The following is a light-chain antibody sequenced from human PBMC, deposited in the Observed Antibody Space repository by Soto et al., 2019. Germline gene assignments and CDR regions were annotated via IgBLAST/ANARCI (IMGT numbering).Light chain of an antibody. J-gene: IGLJ1*01. CDR3: CSYAGSYTYV. V-gene: IGLV2-11*01. CDR1: SSDVGGYNY. Sequence: QSVRSQPPAASAAPGQSVTISCTVTSSDVGGYNYVSWYQQHPGKAPKLMIYDVSKRPSGVPDRFSGSKSGNTASLTXXGLQAEDEADYYCCSYAGSYTYVFGTGTKVTVL. CDR2: DVS.